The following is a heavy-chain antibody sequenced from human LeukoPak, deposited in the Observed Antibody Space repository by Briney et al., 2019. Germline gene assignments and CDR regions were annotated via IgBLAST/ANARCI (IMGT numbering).Heavy chain of an antibody. Sequence: ASVKVSCKASGYTFTGYYMHWVRQAPGQGPEWMGWINPNSGGTNYAQKFQGRVTMTRDTSISTAYMELSRLRSDDTAVYYCARGLGYCSSTSCYYYYYMDVWGKGTTVTVSS. D-gene: IGHD2-2*01. CDR2: INPNSGGT. J-gene: IGHJ6*03. V-gene: IGHV1-2*02. CDR3: ARGLGYCSSTSCYYYYYMDV. CDR1: GYTFTGYY.